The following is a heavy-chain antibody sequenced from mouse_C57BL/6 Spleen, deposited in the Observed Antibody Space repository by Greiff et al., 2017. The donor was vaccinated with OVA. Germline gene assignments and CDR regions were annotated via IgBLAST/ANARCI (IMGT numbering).Heavy chain of an antibody. J-gene: IGHJ2*01. CDR3: ARNPPARYYGYDGYYFDY. CDR1: GFSLTSYG. V-gene: IGHV2-2*01. Sequence: QVQLQQSGPGLVQPSQSLSITCTVSGFSLTSYGVHWVRQSPGKGLEWLGVIWSGGSTDYNAAFISRLSISKDNSKSQVFFKMNSLQADDTAIYYCARNPPARYYGYDGYYFDYWGQGTTLTVSS. D-gene: IGHD2-2*01. CDR2: IWSGGST.